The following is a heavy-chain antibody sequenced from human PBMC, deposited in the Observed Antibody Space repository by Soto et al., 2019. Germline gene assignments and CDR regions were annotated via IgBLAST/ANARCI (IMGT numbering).Heavy chain of an antibody. Sequence: SETLSLTCTVSGGSISSDYWSWIRQPPGKGLEWIGYIYYSWSTNYNPSLKSRVTISVDTSKNQFSLKLSSVTAADTAVYYCARRWGTTFDYWGQGTLVXVS. CDR3: ARRWGTTFDY. J-gene: IGHJ4*02. CDR2: IYYSWST. V-gene: IGHV4-59*01. CDR1: GGSISSDY. D-gene: IGHD3-16*01.